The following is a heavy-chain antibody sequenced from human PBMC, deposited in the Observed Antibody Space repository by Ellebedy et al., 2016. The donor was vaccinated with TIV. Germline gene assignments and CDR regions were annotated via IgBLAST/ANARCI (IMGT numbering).Heavy chain of an antibody. V-gene: IGHV3-23*01. CDR2: ISAGGDTT. CDR1: GFTFTIYA. J-gene: IGHJ6*02. CDR3: AKRDAAAGSSDYYGMDV. Sequence: GESLNISCAASGFTFTIYAMTWVRQAPGKGLEWVSLISAGGDTTYYSDSVKGRFTISRHNSKNTVYLQMNSMRAEETAVYYCAKRDAAAGSSDYYGMDVWGQGTTVTVAS. D-gene: IGHD6-13*01.